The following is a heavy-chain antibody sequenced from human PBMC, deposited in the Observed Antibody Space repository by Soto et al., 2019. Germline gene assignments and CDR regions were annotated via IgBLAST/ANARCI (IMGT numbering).Heavy chain of an antibody. CDR1: GFTFSSYA. CDR2: ISYDGSNK. V-gene: IGHV3-30-3*01. Sequence: GGSLRLSCAASGFTFSSYAMHWVRQAPGKGLEWVAVISYDGSNKYYADSVKGRFTISRDNSKNTLYLQMNSLRAEDTAVYYCARDYRRTRIAAAGTGYYGMDVWGQGTTVTVSS. J-gene: IGHJ6*02. CDR3: ARDYRRTRIAAAGTGYYGMDV. D-gene: IGHD6-13*01.